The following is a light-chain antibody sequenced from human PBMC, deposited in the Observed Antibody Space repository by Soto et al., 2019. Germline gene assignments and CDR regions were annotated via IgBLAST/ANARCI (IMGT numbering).Light chain of an antibody. CDR3: QQAYSTPWT. J-gene: IGKJ1*01. Sequence: DIQMTQSPSSLSASVGDRVTITCRASQSISTYLHWYQQKPGTAPKLLIYATSNLQSGVPSRFSGSGSGTDFTLTIKSIQTEDFANYYCQQAYSTPWTFGQGTKVDIK. CDR2: ATS. CDR1: QSISTY. V-gene: IGKV1-39*01.